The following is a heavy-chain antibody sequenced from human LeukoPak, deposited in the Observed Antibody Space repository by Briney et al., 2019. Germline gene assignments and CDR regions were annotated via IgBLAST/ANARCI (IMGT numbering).Heavy chain of an antibody. CDR2: INPNSGGT. D-gene: IGHD3-10*01. J-gene: IGHJ5*02. CDR3: ARENYYGSGSRWFDP. V-gene: IGHV1-2*02. CDR1: GYTFTGYY. Sequence: GASVNVSCKASGYTFTGYYMHWVRQATGQGLEWMGWINPNSGGTNYAQKFQGRVTMTRDTSISPAYMELSRLRSDDTAVYYCARENYYGSGSRWFDPWGQGTLVTVSS.